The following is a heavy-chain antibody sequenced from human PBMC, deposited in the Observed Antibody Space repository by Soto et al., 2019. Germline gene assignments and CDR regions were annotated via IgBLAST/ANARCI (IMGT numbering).Heavy chain of an antibody. D-gene: IGHD3-22*01. CDR2: IYFRGST. CDR3: ARIYDSSAYVDY. CDR1: GGSITSSTYY. J-gene: IGHJ4*02. Sequence: SETLSLTCTVSGGSITSSTYYWGWVRHPPGKGLEWIGNIYFRGSTYYSPSLKGRGTISVDTSKNQFSLKLSSVTAADTAVYYCARIYDSSAYVDYWGQGTLVTVS. V-gene: IGHV4-30-4*08.